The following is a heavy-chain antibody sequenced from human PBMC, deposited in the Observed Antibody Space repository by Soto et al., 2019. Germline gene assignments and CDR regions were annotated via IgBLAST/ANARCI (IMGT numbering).Heavy chain of an antibody. CDR1: RYTFSDYA. V-gene: IGHV1-3*01. CDR2: IHAGNGNT. Sequence: ASVKVSCTASRYTFSDYAMHWARQAPGQRLEWMGWIHAGNGNTKYSQKFQGRVTITRDTSATTVYLELTSLRSEDTAVYYCARGLLWFGDLSPLGYWGQGTLVTVSS. J-gene: IGHJ4*02. D-gene: IGHD3-10*01. CDR3: ARGLLWFGDLSPLGY.